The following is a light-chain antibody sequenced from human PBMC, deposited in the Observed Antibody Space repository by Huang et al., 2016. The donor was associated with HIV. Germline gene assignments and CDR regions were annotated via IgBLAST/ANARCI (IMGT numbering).Light chain of an antibody. CDR3: QQFGTSPWT. CDR1: QSVNSNY. Sequence: EIVLTQSPGTLSLSPGERATLSCRASQSVNSNYSAWYQQKPGTAPRLLIYGTSSRATGIPDRFSGSGSGTDFTLTIARLEPEDFAVYYCQQFGTSPWTFGQGTKVDIK. V-gene: IGKV3-20*01. J-gene: IGKJ1*01. CDR2: GTS.